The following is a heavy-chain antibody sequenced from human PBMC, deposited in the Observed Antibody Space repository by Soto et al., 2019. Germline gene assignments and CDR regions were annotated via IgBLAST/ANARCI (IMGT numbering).Heavy chain of an antibody. Sequence: ASVKVSCKAVGYIFTSYYIHWVRQAPGQGLEWMGLINPSGGSTNYAQKFQGRVTITADESTSTAYMELSSLRSEDTAVYYCARAKEPYYDSSGYLDYWGQGTLVTVSS. J-gene: IGHJ4*02. CDR2: INPSGGST. D-gene: IGHD3-22*01. V-gene: IGHV1-46*01. CDR1: GYIFTSYY. CDR3: ARAKEPYYDSSGYLDY.